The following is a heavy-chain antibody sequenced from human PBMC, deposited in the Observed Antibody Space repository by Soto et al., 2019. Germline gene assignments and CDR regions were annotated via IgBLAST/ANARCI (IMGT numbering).Heavy chain of an antibody. CDR2: IFSNDEK. J-gene: IGHJ4*01. V-gene: IGHV2-26*01. CDR1: GFSRSNARVG. Sequence: SGPTLVNPTETLTLTCTVSGFSRSNARVGVSWIRQPPGKALEWLAHIFSNDEKSYSTSLKSRLTISKDTSKSQVVLTMTNMDPLDTATYYCARIRSSGWEEFDYWGQGTLVT. CDR3: ARIRSSGWEEFDY. D-gene: IGHD6-19*01.